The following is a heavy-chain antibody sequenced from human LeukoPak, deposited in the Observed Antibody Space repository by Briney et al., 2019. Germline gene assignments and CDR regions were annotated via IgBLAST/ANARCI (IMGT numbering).Heavy chain of an antibody. J-gene: IGHJ6*04. Sequence: GGSLRLSCTASGFIFGDYAMSWVRQAPGKGLEWVSVIYSGGSTYYADSVKGRFTISRDNSKNTLYLQMNSLRAEDTAVYYCATSVRGVIYYYGMDVWGKGTTVTVSS. V-gene: IGHV3-53*01. CDR3: ATSVRGVIYYYGMDV. CDR1: GFIFGDYA. D-gene: IGHD3-10*02. CDR2: IYSGGST.